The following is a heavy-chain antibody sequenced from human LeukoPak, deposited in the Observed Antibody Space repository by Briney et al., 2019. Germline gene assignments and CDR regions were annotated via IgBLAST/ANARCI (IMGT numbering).Heavy chain of an antibody. CDR1: GYTFSGTGWY. V-gene: IGHV1-2*02. D-gene: IGHD3-10*01. CDR3: ARDGPAQMVDFDY. J-gene: IGHJ4*02. Sequence: ASVKVSCRASGYTFSGTGWYLYWLRQAPGQGLECMGWIYPYTGATHYAQKFQGRVAMTRDTSIGTAYMELSRLRPDDTAMYYCARDGPAQMVDFDYWGQGTLVTVSS. CDR2: IYPYTGAT.